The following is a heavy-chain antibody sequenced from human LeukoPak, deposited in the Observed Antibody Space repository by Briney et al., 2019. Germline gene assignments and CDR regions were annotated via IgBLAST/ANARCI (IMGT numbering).Heavy chain of an antibody. V-gene: IGHV3-74*01. J-gene: IGHJ4*02. CDR1: GFTFSSYW. D-gene: IGHD3-3*01. CDR2: INSDGSST. CDR3: ARPYDFWTGLLDY. Sequence: PGGSLRLSCAASGFTFSSYWMHWVRQAPGKGLVWVSRINSDGSSTSYADSVKGRFTISRDNAKNTPYLQMNSLRAEDTAVYYCARPYDFWTGLLDYWGQGTLVTLSS.